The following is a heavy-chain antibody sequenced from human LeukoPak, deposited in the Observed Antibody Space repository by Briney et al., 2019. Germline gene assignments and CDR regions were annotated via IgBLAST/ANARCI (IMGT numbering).Heavy chain of an antibody. J-gene: IGHJ3*02. CDR3: ATDSGLYSGGHYYAFDI. CDR1: GFSISNAW. CDR2: IKSKTDGGAT. Sequence: GGSLRLSCAASGFSISNAWMSWVRQAPGKGLEWVGRIKSKTDGGATEYAAPVKGRFTISREDSKNTLYLQMNSLKTEDSAVYYCATDSGLYSGGHYYAFDIWGQGTMVTVSS. V-gene: IGHV3-15*01. D-gene: IGHD1-26*01.